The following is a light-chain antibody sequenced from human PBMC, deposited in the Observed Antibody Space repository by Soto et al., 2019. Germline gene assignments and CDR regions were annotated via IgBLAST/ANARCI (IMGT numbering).Light chain of an antibody. CDR3: QSYDTSLSDVL. Sequence: QSVLTQPPSVSGAPGQRVTVSCTGSSSNIVAGHHVHWYQQLPGTAPKLLIYNNDNRPSGVPDRFSGSKSGTSASLAISGLQAEDEAEYYCQSYDTSLSDVLFGGGTKVTVL. J-gene: IGLJ2*01. CDR2: NND. V-gene: IGLV1-40*01. CDR1: SSNIVAGHH.